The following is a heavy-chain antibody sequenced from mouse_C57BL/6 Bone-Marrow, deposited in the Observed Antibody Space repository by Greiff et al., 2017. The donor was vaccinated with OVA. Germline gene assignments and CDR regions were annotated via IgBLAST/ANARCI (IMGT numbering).Heavy chain of an antibody. CDR2: INSDGGST. J-gene: IGHJ3*01. Sequence: EVMLVESGGGLVQPGESLKLSCESNEYEFPSHDMSWVRKTPEKRLELVAAINSDGGSTYYPDTMERRLIIARDNTKKTLYLQMSSLRSEDTALYYCARVGSNHEFAYWGQGTLVTVSA. CDR3: ARVGSNHEFAY. CDR1: EYEFPSHD. V-gene: IGHV5-2*03. D-gene: IGHD2-5*01.